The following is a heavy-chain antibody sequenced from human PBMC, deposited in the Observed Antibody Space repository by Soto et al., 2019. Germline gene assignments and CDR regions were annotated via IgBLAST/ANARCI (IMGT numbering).Heavy chain of an antibody. CDR1: GGSFSGYY. Sequence: SETLSLTCAVYGGSFSGYYWICIRQPPGKGLEWIGEINHSGSTNYNPSLKSRVTISVDTSKNQFSLKLSSVTAADTAVYYCARGPPYYDFWSGYYKGYYYGMDVWGQGTTVTVSS. J-gene: IGHJ6*02. CDR2: INHSGST. D-gene: IGHD3-3*01. V-gene: IGHV4-34*01. CDR3: ARGPPYYDFWSGYYKGYYYGMDV.